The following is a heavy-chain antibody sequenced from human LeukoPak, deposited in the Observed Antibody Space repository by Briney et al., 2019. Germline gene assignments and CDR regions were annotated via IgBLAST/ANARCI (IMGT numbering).Heavy chain of an antibody. CDR1: GYTLSSYD. V-gene: IGHV1-8*01. Sequence: ASVKVSCKASGYTLSSYDINWLRQATGQGPEWMGWMNPNSGNTGYAQKFQGRVTMTRNTSISTAYMELSSLRSEDTAVYYCARQATVVTPARRGKIWFDPWGQGTLVTVSS. J-gene: IGHJ5*02. CDR3: ARQATVVTPARRGKIWFDP. D-gene: IGHD4-23*01. CDR2: MNPNSGNT.